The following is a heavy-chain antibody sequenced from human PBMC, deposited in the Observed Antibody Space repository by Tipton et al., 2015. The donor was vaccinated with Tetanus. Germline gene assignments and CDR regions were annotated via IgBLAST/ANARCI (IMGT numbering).Heavy chain of an antibody. CDR1: GGSIRSGGYY. CDR2: IYYTGNT. J-gene: IGHJ5*02. D-gene: IGHD3-9*01. CDR3: ARRLVQNLFDP. V-gene: IGHV4-31*03. Sequence: TLSLTCNVSGGSIRSGGYYWIWIRQHPVRGLEWIGYIYYTGNTYYNPSLKSRVTISVDTPKSQFSLRLTSVTAADTAVYYCARRLVQNLFDPWGQGTLVTVSS.